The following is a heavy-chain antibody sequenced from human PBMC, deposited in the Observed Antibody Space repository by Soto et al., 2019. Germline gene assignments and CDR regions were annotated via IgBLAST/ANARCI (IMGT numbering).Heavy chain of an antibody. V-gene: IGHV4-31*03. J-gene: IGHJ6*02. D-gene: IGHD1-1*01. CDR1: GGSMTSGDQY. CDR2: INHRGSL. CDR3: PRALPKRQGRNMDV. Sequence: SETLSLTCTVTGGSMTSGDQYWTWIRHRPGEGLEWFGYINHRGSLYYNPSLKSRVSMSVDTSKNQFSLNLSSVTAADTAVYYCPRALPKRQGRNMDVWGQGTTVTVSS.